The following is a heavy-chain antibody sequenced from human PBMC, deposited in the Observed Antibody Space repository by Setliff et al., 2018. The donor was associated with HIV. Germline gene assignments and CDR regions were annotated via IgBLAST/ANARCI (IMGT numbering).Heavy chain of an antibody. CDR2: VSHTGST. V-gene: IGHV4-34*01. CDR1: GGSLSGYY. J-gene: IGHJ3*02. D-gene: IGHD1-26*01. Sequence: SETLSLTCAVYGGSLSGYYWRWIRQPPGKGLEWIGDVSHTGSTNYNPSLKSRITISADAPKNQFSLKLSSVTAADTAVYYCAREGTYSGTYWVRRVASFDIWGQGTMVTVS. CDR3: AREGTYSGTYWVRRVASFDI.